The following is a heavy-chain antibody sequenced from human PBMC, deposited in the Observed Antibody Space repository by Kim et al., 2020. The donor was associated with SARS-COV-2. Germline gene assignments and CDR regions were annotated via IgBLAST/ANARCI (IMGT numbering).Heavy chain of an antibody. CDR2: ISGSGGST. CDR1: GFTFSSYA. Sequence: GGSLRLSCAASGFTFSSYAMSWVRQAPGKGLEWVSAISGSGGSTYYADSVKGRFTISRDNSKNTLYLQMNSLRAEDTAVYYCAKSLVIIYYYYGMDVWGQGTTVTVSS. V-gene: IGHV3-23*01. CDR3: AKSLVIIYYYYGMDV. J-gene: IGHJ6*02. D-gene: IGHD3-3*01.